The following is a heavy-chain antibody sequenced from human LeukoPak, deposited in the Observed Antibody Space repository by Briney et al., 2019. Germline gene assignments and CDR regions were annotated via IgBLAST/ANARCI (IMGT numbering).Heavy chain of an antibody. CDR3: ARAFGGDWGSYREFDY. J-gene: IGHJ4*02. CDR2: IYYSGST. Sequence: SETLSLTCTVSGGSISSYYWSWIRQPPGKGLELIGYIYYSGSTNYNPSLKSRVTISVDTSKNQFSLKLSSVTAADTAVYYCARAFGGDWGSYREFDYWGQGTLVTVSS. V-gene: IGHV4-59*01. D-gene: IGHD3-16*02. CDR1: GGSISSYY.